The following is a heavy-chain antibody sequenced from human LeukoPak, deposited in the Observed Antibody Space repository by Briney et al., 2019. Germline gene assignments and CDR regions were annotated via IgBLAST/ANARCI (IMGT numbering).Heavy chain of an antibody. CDR2: INHSGST. D-gene: IGHD2-15*01. J-gene: IGHJ3*02. V-gene: IGHV4-34*01. CDR1: GGSFSGYY. Sequence: SETLSLTCAVYGGSFSGYYWSWIRQPPGKGLEWIGEINHSGSTNYNPSLKSRVTISVDTSKNQFSLKLSSVAAADTAVYYCARGTLPRRYCSGGSCYRARDAFDIWGQGTMVTVSS. CDR3: ARGTLPRRYCSGGSCYRARDAFDI.